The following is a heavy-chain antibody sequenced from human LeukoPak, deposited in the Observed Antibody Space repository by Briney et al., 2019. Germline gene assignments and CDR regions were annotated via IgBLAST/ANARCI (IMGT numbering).Heavy chain of an antibody. CDR1: GYTFTNYG. CDR2: ISAYNGYT. V-gene: IGHV1-18*01. J-gene: IGHJ4*02. CDR3: ARLSQAATGFGEDY. D-gene: IGHD6-13*01. Sequence: ASVKVSCKASGYTFTNYGFSWVRQAPGQGLEWMGWISAYNGYTDYAQKLQFRVTMTTDTSTSTAYMELRSLRSDDTAVYYCARLSQAATGFGEDYWGQGTLVTVSS.